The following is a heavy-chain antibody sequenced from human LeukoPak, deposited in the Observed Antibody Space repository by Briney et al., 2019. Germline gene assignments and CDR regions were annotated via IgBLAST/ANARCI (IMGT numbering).Heavy chain of an antibody. V-gene: IGHV4-61*02. D-gene: IGHD3-10*01. CDR2: ISSSGST. Sequence: SQTLSLTCTVSGDSISSGGYYWSWIRQPAGKGLEWIGRISSSGSTNYNPSLKSRVTIFLDTSKNQFSLNLSSVTAADTAVYYCARRRDVRYYYGSGSYSGGTTQYYFDYWGQGTLVTVSS. J-gene: IGHJ4*02. CDR3: ARRRDVRYYYGSGSYSGGTTQYYFDY. CDR1: GDSISSGGYY.